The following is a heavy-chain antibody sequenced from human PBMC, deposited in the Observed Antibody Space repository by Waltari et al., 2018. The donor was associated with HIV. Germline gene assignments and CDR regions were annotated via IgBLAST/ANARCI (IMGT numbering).Heavy chain of an antibody. V-gene: IGHV3-9*02. D-gene: IGHD2-15*01. CDR1: GFTSNDYA. CDR3: AKSDIDYGMDG. J-gene: IGHJ6*02. Sequence: EVQLVESGGVLVQRGRSLRRSCAAAGFTSNDYAMHWVRQVPGKGLEWVSGITWNSGRTGYADSVKGRFIISRDNAKNSLYLQMNSLRVEDTALYYCAKSDIDYGMDGWGQGTTVTVSS. CDR2: ITWNSGRT.